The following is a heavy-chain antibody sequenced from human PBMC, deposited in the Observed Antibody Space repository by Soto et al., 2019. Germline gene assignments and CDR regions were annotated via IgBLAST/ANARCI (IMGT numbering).Heavy chain of an antibody. V-gene: IGHV5-51*01. J-gene: IGHJ3*01. CDR2: IYPGDSAT. D-gene: IGHD2-2*01. CDR3: ARQDIVTVPAAPDYGAFDV. Sequence: GESLKISCKGSGYKFPIYWLGWARQMPGKGPEWMGTIYPGDSATIYSPSFQDHVTISADKSINTAYLQWSSLRASDTAISYCARQDIVTVPAAPDYGAFDVRGQGTVVTVSS. CDR1: GYKFPIYW.